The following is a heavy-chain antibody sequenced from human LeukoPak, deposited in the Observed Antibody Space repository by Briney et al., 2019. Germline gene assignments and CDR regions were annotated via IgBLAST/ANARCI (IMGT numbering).Heavy chain of an antibody. CDR3: ARWLNYYDSSGYRYHFDY. CDR2: INPNSGGT. V-gene: IGHV1-2*02. CDR1: GYTFTGYY. Sequence: ASVKVSCKASGYTFTGYYMHWVRQAPGQGLEWMGWINPNSGGTNYAQKFQGRVTMTRDTSISTAYMELSRLRSDDTAVYYCARWLNYYDSSGYRYHFDYWGQATLVTVSS. J-gene: IGHJ4*02. D-gene: IGHD3-22*01.